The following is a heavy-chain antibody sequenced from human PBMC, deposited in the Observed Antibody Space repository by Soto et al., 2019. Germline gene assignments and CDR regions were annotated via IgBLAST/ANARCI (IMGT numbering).Heavy chain of an antibody. CDR3: VRENYSYGMDV. V-gene: IGHV3-66*01. CDR1: GFDASVNF. Sequence: EVQLVESGGTLVQPGGSLKLSCAASGFDASVNFMTWVRQAPGKGLEWVTAINNAGSTFYADSVKGRFSISRDDSKNTLYLQMNSLSVEDTAMYYCVRENYSYGMDVWGQGTAVTVSS. J-gene: IGHJ6*02. CDR2: INNAGST.